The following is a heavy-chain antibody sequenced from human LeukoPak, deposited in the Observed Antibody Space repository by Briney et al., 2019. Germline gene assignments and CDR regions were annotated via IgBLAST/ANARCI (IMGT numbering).Heavy chain of an antibody. CDR3: ARDVYSSSWLDY. J-gene: IGHJ4*02. D-gene: IGHD6-13*01. CDR1: GFTFSSSE. Sequence: GRSLRLSCAASGFTFSSSEMDWVRQAPGKGLEWVSYISSSGSTIYYADSVKGRFTISRDNAKNSLYLEMNSLRAEDTAVYYCARDVYSSSWLDYWGQGTLVTVSS. CDR2: ISSSGSTI. V-gene: IGHV3-48*03.